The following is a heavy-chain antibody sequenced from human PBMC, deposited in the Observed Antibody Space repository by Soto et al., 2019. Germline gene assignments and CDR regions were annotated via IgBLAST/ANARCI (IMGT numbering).Heavy chain of an antibody. CDR1: WSIFSDSE. Sequence: EVQLVESGGTLVQPGGSLKLSCAASWSIFSDSEMHWVRQASGKGLGWVGRIGSRVNSYDTVYAASMKGRFTISRDDSKNTAYLQMHSLKTEDTEVYLCPLYHILAGYRFAYWGRGSLVTVSS. CDR2: IGSRVNSYDT. CDR3: PLYHILAGYRFAY. J-gene: IGHJ4*02. D-gene: IGHD3-9*01. V-gene: IGHV3-73*01.